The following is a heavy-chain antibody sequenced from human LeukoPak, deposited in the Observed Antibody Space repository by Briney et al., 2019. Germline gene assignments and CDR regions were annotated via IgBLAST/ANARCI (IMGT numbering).Heavy chain of an antibody. J-gene: IGHJ4*02. CDR3: AKRTMSAFDS. V-gene: IGHV3-23*01. Sequence: GGSLRLSCAASVFTFRTSAMNWVRQAPGKGLEWLCGISGSGNGTYYADSVKGRFTLSRDNSQNMVYLLTNSLTVEDAATYYCAKRTMSAFDSWGQGTLLIVSS. CDR2: ISGSGNGT. CDR1: VFTFRTSA.